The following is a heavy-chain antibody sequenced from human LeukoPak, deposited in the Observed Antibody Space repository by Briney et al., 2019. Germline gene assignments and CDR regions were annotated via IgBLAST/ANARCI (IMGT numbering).Heavy chain of an antibody. CDR1: GGSFSGYY. J-gene: IGHJ3*02. Sequence: SETLSLTCAVYGGSFSGYYWSWIRQPPGKGLEWIGEINHSGSTNYNPSLKSRVTISVDTSKNQYSLKLSSVTAAHTAVYYCARTTAGADLGPRVDAFDILGQGTMVTVSS. CDR3: ARTTAGADLGPRVDAFDI. CDR2: INHSGST. V-gene: IGHV4-34*01. D-gene: IGHD6-13*01.